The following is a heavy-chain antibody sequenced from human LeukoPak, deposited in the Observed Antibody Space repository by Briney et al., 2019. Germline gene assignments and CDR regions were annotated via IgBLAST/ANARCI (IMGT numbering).Heavy chain of an antibody. CDR3: ASGDSSGYYYN. CDR2: MYYSGST. Sequence: NASETLSLTCTVSGGSISSYYWSWIRQPPGKGLEWIGYMYYSGSTNYNPSLKSRATISVDTSKNPFSLKLSSVTAADTAVYYCASGDSSGYYYNWGQGTLVTVSS. CDR1: GGSISSYY. V-gene: IGHV4-59*01. D-gene: IGHD3-22*01. J-gene: IGHJ4*02.